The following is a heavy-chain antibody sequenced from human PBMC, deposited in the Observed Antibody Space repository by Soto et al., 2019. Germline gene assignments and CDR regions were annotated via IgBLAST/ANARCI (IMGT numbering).Heavy chain of an antibody. V-gene: IGHV4-30-4*01. D-gene: IGHD5-18*01. J-gene: IGHJ4*02. CDR2: ISYSGST. CDR1: GCSISSGNYY. Sequence: SETLSLTCTVSGCSISSGNYYWSWIREAPGNGLEGSGFISYSGSTYYSLYLKSRVTISVDTSKNQFSLNLSFVTAADTAVYYCATMGTPATGLSYFDYWGQGTLVTVSS. CDR3: ATMGTPATGLSYFDY.